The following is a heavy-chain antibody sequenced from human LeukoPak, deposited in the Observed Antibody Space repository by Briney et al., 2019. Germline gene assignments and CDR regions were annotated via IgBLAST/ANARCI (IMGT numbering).Heavy chain of an antibody. D-gene: IGHD1-14*01. CDR2: INPGGSSI. V-gene: IGHV3-74*01. J-gene: IGHJ4*02. CDR1: GFTFSSYW. CDR3: ARSNQADDY. Sequence: GGSLRLSCAASGFTFSSYWMHWVRQVPGKGLVWVARINPGGSSITYADSVKGRFTISRDNAKKTLYLQMDSLRAEDTGVYYCARSNQADDYWGQGTLVTASS.